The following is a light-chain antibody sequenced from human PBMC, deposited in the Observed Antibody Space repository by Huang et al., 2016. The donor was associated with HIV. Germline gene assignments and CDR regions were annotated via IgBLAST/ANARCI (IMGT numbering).Light chain of an antibody. CDR2: GAS. CDR1: QSISSSY. J-gene: IGKJ1*01. Sequence: IVLTQSPGTLSLSPGERATLSCRASQSISSSYLAWYQQKPGQAPRLLIFGASRRATGIPDRFIGSGSGTDFTLIISRLGPEDFAVFYCQQYGSSPPTFGQGTKVEIK. CDR3: QQYGSSPPT. V-gene: IGKV3-20*01.